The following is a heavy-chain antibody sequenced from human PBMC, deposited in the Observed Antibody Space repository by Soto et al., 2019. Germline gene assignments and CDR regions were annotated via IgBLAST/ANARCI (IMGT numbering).Heavy chain of an antibody. J-gene: IGHJ4*02. Sequence: GGSLRLSCAASGFTFSSYSMNWVRQAPGKGLEWVSSISSSSSYIYYADSVKGRFTISRDNAKNSLYLQMNSLRAEDTAVYYCARDIASYSSGWEGQMDYWGQGTLVTVSS. V-gene: IGHV3-21*01. CDR1: GFTFSSYS. CDR2: ISSSSSYI. CDR3: ARDIASYSSGWEGQMDY. D-gene: IGHD6-19*01.